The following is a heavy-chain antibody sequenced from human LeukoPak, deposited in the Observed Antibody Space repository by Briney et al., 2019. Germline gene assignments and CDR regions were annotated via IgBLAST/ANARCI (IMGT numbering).Heavy chain of an antibody. V-gene: IGHV3-48*04. CDR1: GFTFSSYS. Sequence: GGSLRLSCAVSGFTFSSYSMNWVRQAPGKGLEWVSYISSTSSTIYYADSVKGRFTISRDNAKNSLYLQMNSLRAEDTAVYYCATFTWFGGSSDYWGQGTLVTVSS. CDR3: ATFTWFGGSSDY. CDR2: ISSTSSTI. J-gene: IGHJ4*02. D-gene: IGHD3-10*01.